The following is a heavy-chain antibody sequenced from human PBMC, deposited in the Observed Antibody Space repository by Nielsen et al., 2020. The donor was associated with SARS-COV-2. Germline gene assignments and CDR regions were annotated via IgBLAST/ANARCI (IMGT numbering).Heavy chain of an antibody. CDR2: ISWNSGSI. CDR1: GFTFDDYA. Sequence: GGSLRLSCAASGFTFDDYAMHWVRQAPGKGLEWVSGISWNSGSIGYADSVRGRFTISRDNAKNSLYLQMNSLRAEDTALYYCAKGLTVTTFQGWFDPWGQGTLVTVSS. CDR3: AKGLTVTTFQGWFDP. J-gene: IGHJ5*02. V-gene: IGHV3-9*01. D-gene: IGHD4-17*01.